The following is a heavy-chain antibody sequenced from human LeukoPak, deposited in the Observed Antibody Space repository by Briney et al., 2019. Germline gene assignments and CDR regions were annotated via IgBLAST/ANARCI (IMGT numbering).Heavy chain of an antibody. J-gene: IGHJ6*04. CDR2: IIPIFGTA. D-gene: IGHD2-2*01. V-gene: IGHV1-69*13. CDR1: GGTFSSHA. Sequence: SVKVSCKASGGTFSSHAISWVRQAPGQGLEWMGGIIPIFGTANYAQKFQGRVTITADESTSTAYMELSSLRSEDTAVYYCARARCSSTSCYSQYYGMDVWGKGTTVTVSS. CDR3: ARARCSSTSCYSQYYGMDV.